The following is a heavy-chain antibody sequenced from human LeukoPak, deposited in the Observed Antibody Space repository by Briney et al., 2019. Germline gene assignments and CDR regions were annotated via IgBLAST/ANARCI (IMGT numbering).Heavy chain of an antibody. V-gene: IGHV5-51*01. Sequence: GESLKISCKDSGHRFSTKWIGWVRQMPGKSLEWMGIIYPGNSDTRYSPSFQGQVTISADTANTTAYLQWSSLKASDTAMYYCASPDRRRTSLYTFDIWGQGTRVTVSS. CDR3: ASPDRRRTSLYTFDI. D-gene: IGHD2-2*02. CDR1: GHRFSTKW. CDR2: IYPGNSDT. J-gene: IGHJ3*02.